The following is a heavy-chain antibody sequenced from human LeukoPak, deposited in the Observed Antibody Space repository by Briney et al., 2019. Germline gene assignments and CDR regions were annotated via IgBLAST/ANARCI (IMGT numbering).Heavy chain of an antibody. V-gene: IGHV3-43D*04. J-gene: IGHJ6*03. Sequence: GGSLRLSCAASGFTFDDYAMHWVRQAPGKGLEWVSLISWDGGSTYYADSVKGRFTISRDNSKNSLYLQMNSLRAEDTALYYCAKATNEYLWELPYYYMDVWGKGTTVTVSS. CDR3: AKATNEYLWELPYYYMDV. CDR2: ISWDGGST. CDR1: GFTFDDYA. D-gene: IGHD1-26*01.